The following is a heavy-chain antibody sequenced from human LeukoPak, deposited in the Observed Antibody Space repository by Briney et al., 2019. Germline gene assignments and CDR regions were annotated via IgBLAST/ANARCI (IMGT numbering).Heavy chain of an antibody. D-gene: IGHD3-10*01. CDR3: AKDFELLFDP. Sequence: PGGSLRLSCAAPGFTFSSYGMHWVRQAPGKGLGWVAFIRYDGSNKYYADSVKGRFTISRDNSKNTLYLQMNSLRAEDTAVYYCAKDFELLFDPWGQGTLVTVSS. CDR1: GFTFSSYG. V-gene: IGHV3-30*02. CDR2: IRYDGSNK. J-gene: IGHJ5*02.